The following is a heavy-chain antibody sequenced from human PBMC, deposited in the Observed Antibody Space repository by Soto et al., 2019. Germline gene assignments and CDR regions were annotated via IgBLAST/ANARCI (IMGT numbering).Heavy chain of an antibody. J-gene: IGHJ6*02. CDR3: ARGGMTGYTYYYYYGMDV. CDR1: GYSISSGYY. Sequence: PSETLSLTCAVCGYSISSGYYWGWIRQPPGKGLEWIGSIYHSGSTYYNPSLKSRVTISVDTSKNQFSLKLSSVTAADTAVYYCARGGMTGYTYYYYYGMDVWGQGTTVTVSS. CDR2: IYHSGST. D-gene: IGHD3-9*01. V-gene: IGHV4-38-2*01.